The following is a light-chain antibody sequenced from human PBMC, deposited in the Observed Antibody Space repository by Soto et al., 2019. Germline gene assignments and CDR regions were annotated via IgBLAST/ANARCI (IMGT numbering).Light chain of an antibody. CDR2: GAS. CDR3: QQYNNWPGT. CDR1: QSVSSK. Sequence: EMVLTQSPGTLSVSPGERATLSCRASQSVSSKLAWYQQQPGQAPRLLFYGASTGATGIPARFSGSGSETEFTLSISSLQSEDFAVYYCQQYNNWPGTFGQGTKVEIK. J-gene: IGKJ1*01. V-gene: IGKV3-15*01.